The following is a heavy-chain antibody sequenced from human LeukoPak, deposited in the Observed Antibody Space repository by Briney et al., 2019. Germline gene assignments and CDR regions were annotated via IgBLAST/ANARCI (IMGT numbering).Heavy chain of an antibody. CDR2: MNPNSGNT. J-gene: IGHJ4*02. V-gene: IGHV1-8*01. Sequence: ASVKVSCKASGYTFTNYYINWVRQATGQGLEWMGWMNPNSGNTGYAQKFQGRVTMTRNTSISTAYMELSSLRYEDTAVYYCATDYTDYSLDYWGQGTLVTVSS. D-gene: IGHD4-11*01. CDR1: GYTFTNYY. CDR3: ATDYTDYSLDY.